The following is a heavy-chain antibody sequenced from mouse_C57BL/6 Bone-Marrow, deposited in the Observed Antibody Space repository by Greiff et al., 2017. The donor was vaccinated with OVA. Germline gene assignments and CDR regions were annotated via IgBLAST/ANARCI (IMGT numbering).Heavy chain of an antibody. V-gene: IGHV10-3*01. J-gene: IGHJ4*01. CDR1: GFTFNTYA. D-gene: IGHD1-1*01. Sequence: EVKLVESGGGLVQPKGSLRLSCAASGFTFNTYAMHWVRQAPGKGLEWVARIRSKSSNYATYYADSVKDRFTISRDDSQSMLYLQMNNLKTEDTAMYYCVSRNYGSSRYAMDYWGQGTSVTVSS. CDR3: VSRNYGSSRYAMDY. CDR2: IRSKSSNYAT.